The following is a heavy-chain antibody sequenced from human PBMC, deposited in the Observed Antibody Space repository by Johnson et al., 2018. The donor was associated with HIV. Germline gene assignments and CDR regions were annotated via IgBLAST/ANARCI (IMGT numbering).Heavy chain of an antibody. J-gene: IGHJ3*01. D-gene: IGHD3-10*01. CDR3: AKSSSATYYGDAFDV. CDR2: IRYDGSNK. V-gene: IGHV3-30*02. Sequence: QVQVVESGGGVVQPGGSLRLSCAASGFTFSSYGMHWVRQAPGKGLEWVAFIRYDGSNKYYADSVKGRFTISRDNSKNTLYLQMNSLRAEDTAVYYCAKSSSATYYGDAFDVWGQGTVVTVSS. CDR1: GFTFSSYG.